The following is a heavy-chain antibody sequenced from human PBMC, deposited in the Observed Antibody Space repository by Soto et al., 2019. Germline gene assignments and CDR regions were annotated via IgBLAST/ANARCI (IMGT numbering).Heavy chain of an antibody. CDR1: GYTFTSYA. D-gene: IGHD5-12*01. V-gene: IGHV1-3*01. CDR2: INAGNGNT. J-gene: IGHJ5*02. CDR3: ARGYCGYGHWFAP. Sequence: QVQLVQSGAEVKKPGASVKVSCKASGYTFTSYAMHWVRQAPGPRLEWMGWINAGNGNTTYSQKFQGRVTITRDTSARTAYMDWSSLRSEDTAVYYCARGYCGYGHWFAPWGQGTVVTVS.